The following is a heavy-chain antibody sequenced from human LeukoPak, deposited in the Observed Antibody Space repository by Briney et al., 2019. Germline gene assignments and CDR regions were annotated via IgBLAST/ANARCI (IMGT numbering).Heavy chain of an antibody. CDR2: LSHDDINE. CDR3: ASASSHRIAAGGDY. D-gene: IGHD6-13*01. J-gene: IGHJ4*02. CDR1: GFTFSSFA. V-gene: IGHV3-30*03. Sequence: GGSLRLSCEASGFTFSSFAMHWVRQAPGKGLEWVAVLSHDDINEFYADSVKGRFIISRDNSKNTVYLQMNSLRAEDTAVYYCASASSHRIAAGGDYWGQGTLVTVSS.